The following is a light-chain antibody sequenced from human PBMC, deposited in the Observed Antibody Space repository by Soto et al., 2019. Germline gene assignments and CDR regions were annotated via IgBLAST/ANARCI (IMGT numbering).Light chain of an antibody. V-gene: IGKV3-20*01. Sequence: EIVLTQSPGTLSFFPGERATLSCRASRGVTNNYLAWHQQKPGQTPRLLIYGVTSRATGIPDRFSGSRSGTDFTLTISRLESEDFGVYYCQQYAYSPRTFGQGTKVDI. CDR1: RGVTNNY. CDR2: GVT. CDR3: QQYAYSPRT. J-gene: IGKJ1*01.